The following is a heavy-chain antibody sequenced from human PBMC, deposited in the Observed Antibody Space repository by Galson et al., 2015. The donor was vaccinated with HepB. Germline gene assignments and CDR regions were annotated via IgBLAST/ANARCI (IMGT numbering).Heavy chain of an antibody. Sequence: PALVKPTQTLTLTCTFSGFSLSTSGMCVSWIRQPPGKALEWLARIDLDDDKYYSTSLKTRLTISKDNSKNQVVLTMTNMDPVDTATYYCARTYGSGSYYTPSYFDYWGQGTLVTVSS. CDR2: IDLDDDK. D-gene: IGHD3-10*01. V-gene: IGHV2-70*11. CDR3: ARTYGSGSYYTPSYFDY. J-gene: IGHJ4*02. CDR1: GFSLSTSGMC.